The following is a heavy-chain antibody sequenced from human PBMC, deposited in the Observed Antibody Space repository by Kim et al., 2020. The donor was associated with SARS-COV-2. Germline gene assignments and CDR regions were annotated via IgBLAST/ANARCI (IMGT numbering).Heavy chain of an antibody. CDR1: GGSINTFS. CDR3: AALMRFGVVAYFPH. Sequence: SETLSLTCTVSGGSINTFSWSWIRQPPGKGLEWIGFVSYSGTTIYNPSLKSRRTISLDTSRAQFSLNLASMTAADTAVDYCAALMRFGVVAYFPHWGQG. J-gene: IGHJ4*02. CDR2: VSYSGTT. D-gene: IGHD3-3*01. V-gene: IGHV4-59*01.